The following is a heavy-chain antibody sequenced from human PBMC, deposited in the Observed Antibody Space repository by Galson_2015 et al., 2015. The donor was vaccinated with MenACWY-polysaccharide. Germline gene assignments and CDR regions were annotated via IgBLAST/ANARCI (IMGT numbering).Heavy chain of an antibody. V-gene: IGHV3-13*01. CDR1: GFTLSNYD. CDR2: IATAGDR. Sequence: SLRLSCAASGFTLSNYDMHWVRHGPGKGLEWVSGIATAGDRWYAGSIKGRFTISREDAKNSLFLQMDSLRAGDTAVYNCARGPALLGSTAPYFVDRGPGPLRPVSS. CDR3: ARGPALLGSTAPYFVD. J-gene: IGHJ1*01. D-gene: IGHD4-11*01.